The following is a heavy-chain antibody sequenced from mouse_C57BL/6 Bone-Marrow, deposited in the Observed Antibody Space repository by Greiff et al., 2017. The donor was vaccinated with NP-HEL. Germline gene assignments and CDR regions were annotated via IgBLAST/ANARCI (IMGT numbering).Heavy chain of an antibody. CDR3: ARQPYTAVVAGDFDY. V-gene: IGHV5-6*01. Sequence: EVQLVESGGDLVKPGGSLKLSCAASGFTFSSYGMSWVRQTPDKRLEWVATISSGGSYTYYPDSAKGRFTISRDNAKNTLYRQMSSLKSEDTAMYYCARQPYTAVVAGDFDYWGQGTTLTVSS. CDR2: ISSGGSYT. CDR1: GFTFSSYG. J-gene: IGHJ2*01. D-gene: IGHD1-1*01.